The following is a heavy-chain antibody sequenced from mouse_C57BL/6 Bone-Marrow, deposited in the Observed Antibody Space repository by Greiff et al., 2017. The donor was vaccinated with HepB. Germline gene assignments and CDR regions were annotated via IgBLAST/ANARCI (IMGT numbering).Heavy chain of an antibody. Sequence: VQLQQPGAELVKPGASVKLSCKASGYTFTSYWMHWVQQRPGRGLEWIGSIDPNSGGTKYNEKFQSKATLTVDKPCSTANMQLSSLTSEDSAVYYYARGYFYYAMDYWGQGTSVTVSS. CDR2: IDPNSGGT. J-gene: IGHJ4*01. CDR1: GYTFTSYW. CDR3: ARGYFYYAMDY. D-gene: IGHD2-14*01. V-gene: IGHV1-72*01.